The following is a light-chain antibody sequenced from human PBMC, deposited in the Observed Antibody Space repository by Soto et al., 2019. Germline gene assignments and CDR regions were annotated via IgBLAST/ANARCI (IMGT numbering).Light chain of an antibody. J-gene: IGKJ1*01. V-gene: IGKV1-9*01. CDR2: AAS. CDR1: QGISSY. Sequence: DIQMTQSPSTLSAFVGDRITVTCRASQGISSYLAWYQQKPGKAPKLLIYAASSLQRGVPSRFSGSGSGTNFTLTISSLQAEDFATYYCQQAKSPGAFGQGTKVDIK. CDR3: QQAKSPGA.